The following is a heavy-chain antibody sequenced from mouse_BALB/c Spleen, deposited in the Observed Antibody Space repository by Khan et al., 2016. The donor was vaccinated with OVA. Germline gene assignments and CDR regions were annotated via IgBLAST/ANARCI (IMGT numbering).Heavy chain of an antibody. CDR2: ISYSGSS. CDR3: AKTARIKY. D-gene: IGHD1-2*01. V-gene: IGHV3-2*02. CDR1: GYSITSGYG. J-gene: IGHJ2*01. Sequence: EVQLQESGPGLVKPSQSLSLTCTVTGYSITSGYGWNWIRQFPGNKLELMGYISYSGSSNYNPSLKSRVSITRDTSKNQVFRHLNSEITEDTAKDSCAKTARIKYWGQGTTLTVSS.